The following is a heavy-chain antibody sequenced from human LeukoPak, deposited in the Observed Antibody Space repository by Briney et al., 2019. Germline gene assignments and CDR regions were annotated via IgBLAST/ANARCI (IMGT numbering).Heavy chain of an antibody. CDR3: ARVGSAYGDPLEYAY. J-gene: IGHJ4*02. CDR2: ISGNSGRT. CDR1: GYSFTTYG. Sequence: ASVKDSCKASGYSFTTYGISWVRQAPGQGLEWMGWISGNSGRTDYSPKLQGRVTMTTDTSTSTAYMELRSLTSADTGTYYCARVGSAYGDPLEYAYWGQGTLVTVSS. D-gene: IGHD4-17*01. V-gene: IGHV1-18*01.